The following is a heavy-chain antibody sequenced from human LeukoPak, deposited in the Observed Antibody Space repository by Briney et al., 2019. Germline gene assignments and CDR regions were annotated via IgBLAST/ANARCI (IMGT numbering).Heavy chain of an antibody. V-gene: IGHV4-4*07. CDR3: ARGVYGSGDY. Sequence: SETLSLTCTVPGGSISSSYWSWIRQPAGKGLEWIGRIYSSGRPNYNPSLKSRVTMSVDTSKNQFSLKLTSVTAADTAVYYCARGVYGSGDYWGQGTLVTVSS. CDR2: IYSSGRP. D-gene: IGHD3-10*01. J-gene: IGHJ4*02. CDR1: GGSISSSY.